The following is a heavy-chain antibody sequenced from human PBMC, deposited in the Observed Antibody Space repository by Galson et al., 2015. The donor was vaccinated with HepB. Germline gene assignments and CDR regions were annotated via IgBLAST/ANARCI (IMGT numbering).Heavy chain of an antibody. CDR3: TRLADFSGYSSS. V-gene: IGHV3-73*01. CDR1: GFTFSGSA. CDR2: IRSKASNYAT. Sequence: SLRLSCAASGFTFSGSASHWVRQTSGKGLEWVGRIRSKASNYATAYAASLKGRFSISRDDSKNTAYLHMRSLKTEDTAVYFCTRLADFSGYSSSWGQGTLVTVSS. D-gene: IGHD6-13*01. J-gene: IGHJ4*02.